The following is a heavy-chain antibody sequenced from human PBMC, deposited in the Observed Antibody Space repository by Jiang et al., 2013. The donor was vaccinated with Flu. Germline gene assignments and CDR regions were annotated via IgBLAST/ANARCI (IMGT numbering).Heavy chain of an antibody. CDR1: GYTFTGYF. CDR2: INLKSGDT. D-gene: IGHD4-17*01. Sequence: GAEVKKPGASVKVSCKASGYTFTGYFMHWVRQAPGQGLEWMGWINLKSGDTNYSPKFQGRVTMTRDTSLIIAYMELSRLRSDDTAVYYCARGGGDYSFDYWGQGTLVTVSS. J-gene: IGHJ4*02. CDR3: ARGGGDYSFDY. V-gene: IGHV1-2*02.